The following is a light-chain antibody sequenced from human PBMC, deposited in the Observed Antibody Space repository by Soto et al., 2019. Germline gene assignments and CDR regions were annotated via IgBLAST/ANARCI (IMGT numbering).Light chain of an antibody. Sequence: EIVLTQSPATLSLSPGERATLSCRASQSVSSYLAWYQQKPGQAPRLLIYDASNRATGIPARFSGSGSGTDFTLTSSSLEPEDFAVYYCQQRSNWPPTFGQGNPVEIQ. V-gene: IGKV3-11*01. CDR2: DAS. J-gene: IGKJ1*01. CDR1: QSVSSY. CDR3: QQRSNWPPT.